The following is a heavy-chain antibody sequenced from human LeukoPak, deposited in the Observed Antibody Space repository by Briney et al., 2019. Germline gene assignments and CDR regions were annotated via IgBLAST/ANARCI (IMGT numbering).Heavy chain of an antibody. CDR2: IKQDGSEK. Sequence: PGGSLRLSCAASGFTFSSYWMSWVRQAPGKGLEWVANIKQDGSEKNYVDSVKGRFTISRDNAKNSLYLQMNSLRAEDTAVYYCAKDRNGYSSGWSPFDYWGQGTLVTVSS. CDR3: AKDRNGYSSGWSPFDY. CDR1: GFTFSSYW. J-gene: IGHJ4*02. V-gene: IGHV3-7*01. D-gene: IGHD6-19*01.